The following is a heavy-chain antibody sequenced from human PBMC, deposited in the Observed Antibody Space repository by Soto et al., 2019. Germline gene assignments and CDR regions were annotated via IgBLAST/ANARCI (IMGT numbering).Heavy chain of an antibody. V-gene: IGHV4-4*02. J-gene: IGHJ5*01. Sequence: PSETLSLTCTLSCGSVRAPDWWNWVRQSPDKGLEWIAEVHISGHSNYNPSLRSRVSVSIDSSKSQFYLNLNSVTAADTAIYYCARVRQGCSANNCYFDPWGQGTQVTVSS. CDR2: VHISGHS. CDR1: CGSVRAPDW. CDR3: ARVRQGCSANNCYFDP. D-gene: IGHD1-1*01.